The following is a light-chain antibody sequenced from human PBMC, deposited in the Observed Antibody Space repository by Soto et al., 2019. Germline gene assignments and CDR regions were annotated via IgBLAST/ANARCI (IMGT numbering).Light chain of an antibody. V-gene: IGLV4-69*01. J-gene: IGLJ3*02. Sequence: QPVLTQSPSASASLGASVKLTCTLSSGHSTYAIAWHQQQPEKGPRYLMKVDSDGSHNRGDGIPDRFSGSSSGAERYLTISSLQSDDEADYYCQTWGTGIELFGGGTQLTVL. CDR1: SGHSTYA. CDR2: VDSDGSH. CDR3: QTWGTGIEL.